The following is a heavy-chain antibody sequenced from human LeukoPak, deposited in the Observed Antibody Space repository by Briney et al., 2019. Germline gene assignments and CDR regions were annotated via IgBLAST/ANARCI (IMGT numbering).Heavy chain of an antibody. CDR2: INAGNGNT. CDR3: ARVAQQWLARGAFDI. Sequence: ASVKVSCKASGYTFTSYAMHWVRQAPGQRLEWMGWINAGNGNTKYSQKFQGRVTITRDTSASTPYMELSSLRSEDTAVYYCARVAQQWLARGAFDIWGQGTMVTVSS. J-gene: IGHJ3*02. V-gene: IGHV1-3*01. CDR1: GYTFTSYA. D-gene: IGHD6-19*01.